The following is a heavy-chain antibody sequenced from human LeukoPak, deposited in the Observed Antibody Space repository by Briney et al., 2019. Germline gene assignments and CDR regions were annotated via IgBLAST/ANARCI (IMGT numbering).Heavy chain of an antibody. V-gene: IGHV4-39*01. CDR2: IYYSGST. J-gene: IGHJ4*02. D-gene: IGHD6-19*01. Sequence: KPSETLSLTCTVSGGSMSSSNYYWGWIRQPPGKGLEWIGSIYYSGSTFYSPSLKSRVTISVDTSKNQFSLKLSSVTAADTAVYYCARGPLLYSSGPYDYWGQGTLVTVSS. CDR3: ARGPLLYSSGPYDY. CDR1: GGSMSSSNYY.